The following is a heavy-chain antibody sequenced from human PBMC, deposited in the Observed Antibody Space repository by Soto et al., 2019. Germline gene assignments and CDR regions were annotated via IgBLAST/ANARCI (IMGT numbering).Heavy chain of an antibody. Sequence: SETLSLTCTVSGAPINSDYWSWIRQSPGKGLEWIGYIYHIGSTDYNPSLKSRVTISIDKSKNHFSLNLRSVTAADTAVYFCARFTYKSGFNWFDPWGQGTQVTVSS. CDR2: IYHIGST. D-gene: IGHD5-12*01. CDR3: ARFTYKSGFNWFDP. J-gene: IGHJ5*02. V-gene: IGHV4-59*01. CDR1: GAPINSDY.